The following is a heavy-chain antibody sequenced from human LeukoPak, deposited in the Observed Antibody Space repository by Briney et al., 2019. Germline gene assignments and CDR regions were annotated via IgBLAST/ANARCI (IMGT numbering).Heavy chain of an antibody. D-gene: IGHD5-12*01. CDR1: GFTFSSYW. V-gene: IGHV3-7*03. J-gene: IGHJ4*02. CDR3: ARERPIVADVDLDY. Sequence: PGGSLRLSCAASGFTFSSYWMSWVRQAPGKGLEWVANIKQDGSEKYYVDSVKGRFTIPRDNAKNSLYLQMNSLRAEDTAVYYCARERPIVADVDLDYWGQGTLVTVSS. CDR2: IKQDGSEK.